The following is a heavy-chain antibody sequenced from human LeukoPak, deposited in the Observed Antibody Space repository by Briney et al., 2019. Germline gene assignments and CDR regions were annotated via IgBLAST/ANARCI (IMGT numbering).Heavy chain of an antibody. V-gene: IGHV3-23*01. CDR2: ISGSGGST. CDR1: GSTFSSYA. J-gene: IGHJ4*02. D-gene: IGHD3-22*01. CDR3: AKDPKITMIVVVITYFDY. Sequence: GGSLRLSCAASGSTFSSYAMSWVRQAPGKGLEWVSAISGSGGSTYYADSVKGRFTISRDNSKNTLYLQMNSLRAEDTAVYYCAKDPKITMIVVVITYFDYWGQGTLVTVSS.